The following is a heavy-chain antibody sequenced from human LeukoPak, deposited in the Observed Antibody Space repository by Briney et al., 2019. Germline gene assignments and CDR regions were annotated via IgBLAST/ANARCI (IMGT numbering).Heavy chain of an antibody. CDR3: AREKIAVAGYFDY. CDR1: GGTFSSYA. J-gene: IGHJ4*02. CDR2: IIPIFGTA. Sequence: SVKVSCKASGGTFSSYAISWVRQAPGQGLEWMGRIIPIFGTANYAQKFQGRVTITTDESTSTAYMELSSLRSEDTAVYYCAREKIAVAGYFDYWGQGTLVTVSS. D-gene: IGHD6-19*01. V-gene: IGHV1-69*05.